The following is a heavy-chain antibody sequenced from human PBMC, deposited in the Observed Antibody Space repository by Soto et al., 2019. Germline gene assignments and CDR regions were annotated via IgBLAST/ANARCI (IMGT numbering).Heavy chain of an antibody. CDR3: ARNESKGHGCPRLFFDY. V-gene: IGHV3-74*01. D-gene: IGHD5-12*01. CDR1: GFTFSSYW. CDR2: INSDGSST. Sequence: EVQLVESGGGLVQPGGSLRLSCAASGFTFSSYWMHWVRQAPGKGLVWVSRINSDGSSTSYADSVKGRFTISRDNAKNTLYLQMNNLRAEDTALYFCARNESKGHGCPRLFFDYLGQGTLVTVSS. J-gene: IGHJ4*01.